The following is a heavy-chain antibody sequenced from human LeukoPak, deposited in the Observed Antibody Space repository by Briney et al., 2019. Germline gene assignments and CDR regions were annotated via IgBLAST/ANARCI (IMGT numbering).Heavy chain of an antibody. CDR1: GGSFSGYY. J-gene: IGHJ6*03. V-gene: IGHV4-34*01. Sequence: SETLSLTCAVYGGSFSGYYWSWIRQSPGKGLEWIGEINHSGSTNYNPSLKSRVTISVDTSKNQFSLKLSSVTAADTAVYYCARLDTMRSGNFNYYYYMDVWGKGTTVTISS. CDR3: ARLDTMRSGNFNYYYYMDV. D-gene: IGHD3-10*01. CDR2: INHSGST.